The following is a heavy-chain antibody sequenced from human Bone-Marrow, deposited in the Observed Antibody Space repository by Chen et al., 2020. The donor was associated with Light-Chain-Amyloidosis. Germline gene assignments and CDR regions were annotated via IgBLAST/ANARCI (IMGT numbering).Heavy chain of an antibody. CDR3: AKDIRYSSGWYYFDY. CDR1: GVTFGSYA. J-gene: IGHJ4*02. V-gene: IGHV3-23*01. D-gene: IGHD6-19*01. CDR2: ISGSGGST. Sequence: EVQLLESGGGLVQPGGSLSPPCAASGVTFGSYAMSWVRQAPGKGLEWVSAISGSGGSTYYADSVKGRFTISRDNSKNTLYLQMNSLRAEDTAVYYCAKDIRYSSGWYYFDYWGQGTLVTVSS.